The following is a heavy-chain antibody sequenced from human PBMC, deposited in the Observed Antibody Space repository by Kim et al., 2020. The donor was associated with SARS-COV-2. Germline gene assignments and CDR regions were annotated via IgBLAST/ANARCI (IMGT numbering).Heavy chain of an antibody. J-gene: IGHJ4*02. D-gene: IGHD1-1*01. V-gene: IGHV3-33*01. CDR3: ARDRNIGSSYFDY. CDR2: IWHDGSNK. CDR1: GFSFRNYG. Sequence: GGSLRLSCAASGFSFRNYGMEWVRQAPGKGLEWVAVIWHDGSNKFYAGSVKSRFTISRDNSKNTLYLQMNSLTVEDTALYYCARDRNIGSSYFDYWGQGTLVTVSS.